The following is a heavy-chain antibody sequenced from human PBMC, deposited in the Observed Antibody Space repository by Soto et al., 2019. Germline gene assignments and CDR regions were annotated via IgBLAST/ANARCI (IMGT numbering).Heavy chain of an antibody. D-gene: IGHD2-8*01. V-gene: IGHV3-64*07. CDR3: MRAPSLALLYES. CDR2: ISNNGDGT. CDR1: GFTFSSYA. Sequence: EVQLVESGGGLVQPGGSLRLSCVASGFTFSSYAMHWVRQAPGKGLEYVSAISNNGDGTYYADSVKGRFTISRDNSKNTLYLQMGSLRAEDLAFYYCMRAPSLALLYESWGQVNLVNVSS. J-gene: IGHJ4*02.